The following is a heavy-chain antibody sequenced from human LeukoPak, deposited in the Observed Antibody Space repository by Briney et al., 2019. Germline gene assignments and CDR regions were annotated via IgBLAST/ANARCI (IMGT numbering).Heavy chain of an antibody. CDR2: IRGSGGGT. D-gene: IGHD6-19*01. Sequence: GGSLRLSCAASGFTFNSYAMSWVRQAPGKGLEWVSAIRGSGGGTYYADSVKGRFTISRDNSKNTLYLQMNSLRDEDTALYYCATAGIGVVGYFDYWGQGTLVTVSS. CDR1: GFTFNSYA. CDR3: ATAGIGVVGYFDY. J-gene: IGHJ4*02. V-gene: IGHV3-23*01.